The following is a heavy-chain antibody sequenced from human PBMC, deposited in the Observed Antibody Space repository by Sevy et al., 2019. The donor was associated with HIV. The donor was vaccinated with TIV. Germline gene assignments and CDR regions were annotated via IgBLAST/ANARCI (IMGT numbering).Heavy chain of an antibody. Sequence: GGSLRLSCAASGFTFSDYYMSWIRRAPGKGLEWVSCLSSSGSTIYYADSVKGRFTISRDNAKNSLYLQMNSLRAEDTAVYYCARVSSSDGAHYYYYGMDVWGQGTTVTVSS. CDR1: GFTFSDYY. CDR3: ARVSSSDGAHYYYYGMDV. D-gene: IGHD4-17*01. CDR2: LSSSGSTI. J-gene: IGHJ6*02. V-gene: IGHV3-11*01.